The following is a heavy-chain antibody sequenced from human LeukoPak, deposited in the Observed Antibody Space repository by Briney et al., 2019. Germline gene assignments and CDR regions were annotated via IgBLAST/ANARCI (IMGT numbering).Heavy chain of an antibody. CDR1: GVSISAYY. Sequence: SETLSLTCSVSGVSISAYYWSWIRQPPGKGLEWIGYIYYSGSTNYNPSLKSRVTISVDTSKNQFSLKLSSVTAADTAVYYCARLGSDSSSWYGRYYFDYWGQGTLVTVSS. D-gene: IGHD6-13*01. J-gene: IGHJ4*02. CDR3: ARLGSDSSSWYGRYYFDY. V-gene: IGHV4-59*08. CDR2: IYYSGST.